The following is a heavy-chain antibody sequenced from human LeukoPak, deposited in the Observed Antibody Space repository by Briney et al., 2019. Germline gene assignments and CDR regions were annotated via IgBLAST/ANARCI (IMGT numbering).Heavy chain of an antibody. CDR2: ISAYNGNT. D-gene: IGHD6-6*01. CDR3: AREGQLVRYYYYYYMDV. J-gene: IGHJ6*03. V-gene: IGHV1-18*01. CDR1: GGTFSSYA. Sequence: ASVKVSCKASGGTFSSYAISWVRQAPGQGLEWMGWISAYNGNTNYAQKLQGRVTMTTDTSTSTAYMELRSLRSDDTAVCYCAREGQLVRYYYYYYMDVWGKGTTVTVSS.